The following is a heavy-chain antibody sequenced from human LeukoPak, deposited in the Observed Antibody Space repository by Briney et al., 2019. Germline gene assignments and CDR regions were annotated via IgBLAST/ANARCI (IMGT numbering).Heavy chain of an antibody. Sequence: GGSLRLSCAASGFTLSSYAMTWVRQAPGRGPEWVSSVDGGGGGTYYADSVKGRFTISRDNSKNTLYLQMNSLRAEDTAVYYCAKASTVMVYWYFDLWGRGTLVTVSS. V-gene: IGHV3-23*01. D-gene: IGHD5-18*01. CDR3: AKASTVMVYWYFDL. CDR2: VDGGGGGT. J-gene: IGHJ2*01. CDR1: GFTLSSYA.